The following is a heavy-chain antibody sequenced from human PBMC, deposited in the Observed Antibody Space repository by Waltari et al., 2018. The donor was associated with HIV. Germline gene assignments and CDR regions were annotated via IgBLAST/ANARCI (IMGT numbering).Heavy chain of an antibody. D-gene: IGHD2-15*01. Sequence: QVPLVQSGAEVKKPGASVKVSCKVSGYTLSELSMHWVRQAPGKGLEGMGGFDPEQGKTIDAHNYQGRVTMTENAATDTAYMSLSSLGSEDTAVYYCTTEGLYCSGGTCYSRFDPWGQGTLVTVSS. V-gene: IGHV1-24*01. CDR3: TTEGLYCSGGTCYSRFDP. CDR2: FDPEQGKT. CDR1: GYTLSELS. J-gene: IGHJ5*02.